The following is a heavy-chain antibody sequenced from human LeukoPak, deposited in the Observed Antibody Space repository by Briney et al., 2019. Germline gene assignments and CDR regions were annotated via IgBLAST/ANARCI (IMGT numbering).Heavy chain of an antibody. CDR1: GFTFSSYG. V-gene: IGHV3-30*02. CDR2: IRYDGSNK. J-gene: IGHJ4*02. D-gene: IGHD2-15*01. Sequence: GGSLRLSCAASGFTFSSYGMHWVRQAPGKGLEWVAFIRYDGSNKYCADPVKGRFTISRDNSKNTLYLQMNSLRAEDTAVYYCAKSPIVVVVAAYYFDYWGQGTLVTVSS. CDR3: AKSPIVVVVAAYYFDY.